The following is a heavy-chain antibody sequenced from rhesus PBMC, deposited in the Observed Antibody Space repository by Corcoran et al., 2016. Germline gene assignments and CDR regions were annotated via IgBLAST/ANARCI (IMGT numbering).Heavy chain of an antibody. Sequence: QVQLQESGPGLVKPSETLSLACAVSGYSISSGYYWGWIRQPPGKGLEYIGYISGSRGSTYYNPSLKSRVTISKDTSKNQFARKLSSVTAADTAVYYCARLEIQWVQSWDYWGQGVLVTVSS. J-gene: IGHJ4*01. CDR1: GYSISSGYY. D-gene: IGHD5-24*01. CDR2: ISGSRGST. V-gene: IGHV4-99*01. CDR3: ARLEIQWVQSWDY.